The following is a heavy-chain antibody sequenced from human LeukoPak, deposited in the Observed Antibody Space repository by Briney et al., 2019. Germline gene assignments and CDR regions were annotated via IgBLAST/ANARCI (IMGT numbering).Heavy chain of an antibody. CDR2: ISGSGGST. D-gene: IGHD6-19*01. Sequence: GGSLRLSCAASGFTFSSYAMSWVRQAPGKGLEWVSAISGSGGSTYYADSVKGRFTISRDNSKNTLYLQMNSLRAEDTAVYYCAKGIHADGGSGWPNWFDPWGQGTLVTVSS. V-gene: IGHV3-23*01. J-gene: IGHJ5*02. CDR1: GFTFSSYA. CDR3: AKGIHADGGSGWPNWFDP.